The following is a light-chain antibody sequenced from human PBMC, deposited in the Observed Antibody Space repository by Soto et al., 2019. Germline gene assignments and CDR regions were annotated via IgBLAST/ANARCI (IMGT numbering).Light chain of an antibody. J-gene: IGLJ1*01. V-gene: IGLV2-14*01. Sequence: QSVLTQPASVSGSPGQSITISCTGNSSDGGGYNYVSWYQQHPGKAPKFMIYDVSNRPSGVSIRFSGSKSGNTASLTISGLQAEDEADYYGSSYTSSSTYVFGTGTKVTVL. CDR1: SSDGGGYNY. CDR3: SSYTSSSTYV. CDR2: DVS.